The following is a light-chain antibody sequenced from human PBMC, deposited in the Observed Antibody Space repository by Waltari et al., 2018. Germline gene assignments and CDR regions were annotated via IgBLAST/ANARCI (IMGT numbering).Light chain of an antibody. CDR1: QSVSSW. Sequence: DIQMTQSPSTLSASVGDRVTITCRASQSVSSWLAWYQQKPGQAPKLLIYMASSLESGVPSRFSGSGSGTEFTLTISSLQPDDFATYYCQQYNTYSGTFGQGTKVEIK. J-gene: IGKJ1*01. CDR2: MAS. V-gene: IGKV1-5*03. CDR3: QQYNTYSGT.